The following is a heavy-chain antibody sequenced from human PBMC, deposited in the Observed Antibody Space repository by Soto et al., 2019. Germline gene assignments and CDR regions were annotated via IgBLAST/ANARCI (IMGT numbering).Heavy chain of an antibody. V-gene: IGHV4-34*01. J-gene: IGHJ4*02. CDR3: ARSHYSSGWYLPLGY. Sequence: SETLSLTCAVYGGSFSGYYWSWIRQPPGKGLEWIGEINHSGSTNYNPSLKSRVTISVDTSKNQFSLKLSSVTAADTAVYYCARSHYSSGWYLPLGYWGQGTLVTVS. CDR2: INHSGST. CDR1: GGSFSGYY. D-gene: IGHD6-19*01.